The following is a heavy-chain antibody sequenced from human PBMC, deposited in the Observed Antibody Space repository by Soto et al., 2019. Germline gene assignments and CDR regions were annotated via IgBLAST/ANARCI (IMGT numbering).Heavy chain of an antibody. D-gene: IGHD3-10*01. J-gene: IGHJ4*02. CDR2: ISWNSGSI. CDR1: GFTFDDYA. V-gene: IGHV3-9*01. Sequence: GGSLRLSCAASGFTFDDYAMHWVRQAPGKGLEWVSGISWNSGSIGYADSVKGRFTISRDNAKNSLYLQMNSLRAEDTALYYCAKDIWGRLWFGELSPLFDYWGQGTLVTVSS. CDR3: AKDIWGRLWFGELSPLFDY.